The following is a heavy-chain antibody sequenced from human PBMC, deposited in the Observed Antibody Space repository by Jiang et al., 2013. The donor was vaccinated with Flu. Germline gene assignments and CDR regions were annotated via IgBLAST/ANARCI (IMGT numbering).Heavy chain of an antibody. CDR1: GYTFTSYY. Sequence: QSGAEVKKPGASVKVSCKASGYTFTSYYMHWVRQAPGQGLEWMGIINPSGGSTSYAQKFQGRVTMTRDTSTSTVYMELSSLRSEDTAVYYCARSIIAAVLGDYGMDVWGQGTTVTVSS. CDR3: ARSIIAAVLGDYGMDV. CDR2: INPSGGST. V-gene: IGHV1-46*01. J-gene: IGHJ6*02. D-gene: IGHD6-13*01.